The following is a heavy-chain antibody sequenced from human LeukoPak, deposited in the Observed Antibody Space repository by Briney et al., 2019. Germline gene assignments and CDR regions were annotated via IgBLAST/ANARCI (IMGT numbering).Heavy chain of an antibody. J-gene: IGHJ4*02. V-gene: IGHV4-61*02. CDR1: GGSFCIGRYF. CDR3: ARDSDY. Sequence: PSQPLSLTCTVSGGSFCIGRYFWSWIRQPAGEGLVWIGRIYTSVSTNYNPSLKSRVTISVDTTKNQFSLKLSSVTAADTAVYYCARDSDYWGQGTLVTVSS. CDR2: IYTSVST.